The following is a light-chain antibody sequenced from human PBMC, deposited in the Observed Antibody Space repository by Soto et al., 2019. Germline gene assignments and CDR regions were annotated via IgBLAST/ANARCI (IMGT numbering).Light chain of an antibody. Sequence: EIVLTQSPATLYLSPGERATLSCRASQSVSSYLAWYQQKPGQAPRLLISDASNRATGIPARFSGSGSGTDFNLTISSLEPEDFAVYYCQQRSNWPQVTVGQGTRLEIK. CDR3: QQRSNWPQVT. J-gene: IGKJ5*01. CDR2: DAS. V-gene: IGKV3-11*01. CDR1: QSVSSY.